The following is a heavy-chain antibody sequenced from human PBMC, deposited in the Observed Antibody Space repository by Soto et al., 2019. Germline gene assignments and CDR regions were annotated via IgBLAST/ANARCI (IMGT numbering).Heavy chain of an antibody. J-gene: IGHJ2*01. Sequence: QVQLQESGPGLVKPSETLSLTCTVSGGSVSGGSYCWSWIRQPPGKGLECIGYVYNSGSTTYNPFHKGRVTITVDTSPNRFSLALTAVAAADTAAYYWAGVPAATYFQLWGRGTLVAVSS. CDR3: AGVPAATYFQL. CDR2: VYNSGST. V-gene: IGHV4-61*01. D-gene: IGHD2-2*01. CDR1: GGSVSGGSYC.